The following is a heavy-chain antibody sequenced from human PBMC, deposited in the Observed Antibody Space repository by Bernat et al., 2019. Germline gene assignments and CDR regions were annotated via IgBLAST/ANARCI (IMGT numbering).Heavy chain of an antibody. CDR2: IWYDGSNK. J-gene: IGHJ4*02. Sequence: QVQLVESGGGAVQPGRSLRLSCAASGFTFSSYGMHWVRQAPGKGLEWVAVIWYDGSNKYYADSVKGRFTISRDNSKNTLYLQMNSLRAEDTAVYYCAREGLLLPGYYFDYWGQGTLVTVSS. D-gene: IGHD3-10*01. CDR1: GFTFSSYG. CDR3: AREGLLLPGYYFDY. V-gene: IGHV3-33*01.